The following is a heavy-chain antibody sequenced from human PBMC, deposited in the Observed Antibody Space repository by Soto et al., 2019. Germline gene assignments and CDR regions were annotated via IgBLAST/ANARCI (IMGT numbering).Heavy chain of an antibody. CDR1: GFTFSSYA. Sequence: GGSLRLSCAASGFTFSSYAMSWVRQAPGKGLEWVSAISGSGGSTYYADSVKGRFTISRDNSKNTLYLQMNSLRAEDTAVYYCAKVPYYYDSSGYSPPQPLLFDYWGQGTLVTVSS. CDR3: AKVPYYYDSSGYSPPQPLLFDY. D-gene: IGHD3-22*01. CDR2: ISGSGGST. J-gene: IGHJ4*02. V-gene: IGHV3-23*01.